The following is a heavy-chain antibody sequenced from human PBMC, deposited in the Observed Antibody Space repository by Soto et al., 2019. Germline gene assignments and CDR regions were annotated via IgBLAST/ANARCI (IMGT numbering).Heavy chain of an antibody. V-gene: IGHV3-66*01. Sequence: GGSLRLSCAASGFTVSSNYMSWVRQAPGKGLEWVSVIYSGGSTYYADSVKGRFTISRDNSKNTLYLQMNSLRAEDTAVYYCTRDAYYDFWSGYSGYYYYYMDVWGKGTTVTVSS. D-gene: IGHD3-3*01. J-gene: IGHJ6*03. CDR3: TRDAYYDFWSGYSGYYYYYMDV. CDR1: GFTVSSNY. CDR2: IYSGGST.